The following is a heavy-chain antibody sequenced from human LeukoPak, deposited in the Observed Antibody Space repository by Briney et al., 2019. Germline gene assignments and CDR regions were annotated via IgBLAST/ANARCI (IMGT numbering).Heavy chain of an antibody. J-gene: IGHJ4*02. CDR2: ISATGGST. D-gene: IGHD3-22*01. V-gene: IGHV3-23*01. Sequence: GGSLRLYCAASGFTFSSYAMTWVRQTPGKGLESVSSISATGGSTYYAASVKGRFAISRDNSKNTLYLQVGSLRAEDMAVYYCARARLITTGKDYWGQGTLVTVSS. CDR1: GFTFSSYA. CDR3: ARARLITTGKDY.